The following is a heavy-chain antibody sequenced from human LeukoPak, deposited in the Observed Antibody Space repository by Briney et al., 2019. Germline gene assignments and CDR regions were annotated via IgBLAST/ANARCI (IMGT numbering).Heavy chain of an antibody. V-gene: IGHV1-2*02. CDR3: ARDKSMAYFDY. J-gene: IGHJ4*02. D-gene: IGHD5-24*01. CDR2: INPNSGGT. CDR1: GYTFTGYY. Sequence: GASVKVSCKASGYTFTGYYMHWVRQAPGQGLEWMGWINPNSGGTNYAQKFQGRVTMTTDTSTSTAYMELRSLRSDDTAVYYCARDKSMAYFDYWGQGTLVTVSS.